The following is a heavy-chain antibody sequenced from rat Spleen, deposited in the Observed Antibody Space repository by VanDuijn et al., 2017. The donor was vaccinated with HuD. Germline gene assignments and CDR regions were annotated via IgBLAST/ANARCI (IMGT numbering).Heavy chain of an antibody. CDR3: AGHGSDNNRGPYIWCAY. V-gene: IGHV5-29*01. D-gene: IGHD1-10*01. CDR2: VSYDGSSS. J-gene: IGHJ3*01. CDR1: GFTFRDYY. Sequence: EVQLVESDGGLVQPGRSLKLSCAASGFTFRDYYMAWVRQAPTKGLEWVATVSYDGSSSYYRDSVKGRFTIYRDNAKSTRYLQMDSLRSDDTSAYYCAGHGSDNNRGPYIWCAYWVQGTLVTVSS.